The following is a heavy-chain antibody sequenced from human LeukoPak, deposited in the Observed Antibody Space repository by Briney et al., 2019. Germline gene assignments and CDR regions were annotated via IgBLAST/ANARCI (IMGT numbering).Heavy chain of an antibody. CDR1: TYTFTGYY. J-gene: IGHJ4*02. CDR2: INPNSGGT. CDR3: ARDRAVATIGGVDY. V-gene: IGHV1-2*02. D-gene: IGHD5-12*01. Sequence: ASVKVSCKASTYTFTGYYIHWVRQAAGQGLEWMGWINPNSGGTIYAQKLQGRVTMMRGTSSSTAYMELRRLRSEDTAVYYPARDRAVATIGGVDYWGQGTLVTVSS.